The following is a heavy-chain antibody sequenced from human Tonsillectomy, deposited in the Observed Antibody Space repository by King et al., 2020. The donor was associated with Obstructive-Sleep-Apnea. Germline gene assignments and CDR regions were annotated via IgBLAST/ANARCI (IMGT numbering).Heavy chain of an antibody. CDR1: GFTFSSYG. Sequence: VQLVESGGGVVQPGRSLRLSCAASGFTFSSYGMHWVRQAPGKGLEWVAVISYDGSNKYYADSVKGRFTISRDNSKNTLYLQMNSLRAEDTAVYYCAKGGVYGDYVFIHWGQGTLVTVSS. V-gene: IGHV3-30*18. CDR2: ISYDGSNK. CDR3: AKGGVYGDYVFIH. J-gene: IGHJ4*02. D-gene: IGHD4-17*01.